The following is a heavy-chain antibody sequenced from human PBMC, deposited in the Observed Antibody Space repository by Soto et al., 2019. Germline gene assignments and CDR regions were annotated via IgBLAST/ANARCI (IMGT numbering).Heavy chain of an antibody. Sequence: GGSLRLSSAASGFTFTRYSMNWVRQAPGKGRDCVSSIRKTTNYIYYGDSMKGRFTISRDNAKNSLYLEMNSLRAEDTAVYYCARESDDLTSNCDYWGQGTLVTVSS. CDR3: ARESDDLTSNCDY. CDR2: IRKTTNYI. J-gene: IGHJ4*02. V-gene: IGHV3-21*06. CDR1: GFTFTRYS.